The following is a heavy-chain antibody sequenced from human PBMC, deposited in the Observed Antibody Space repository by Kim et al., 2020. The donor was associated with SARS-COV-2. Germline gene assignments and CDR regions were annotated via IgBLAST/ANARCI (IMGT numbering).Heavy chain of an antibody. J-gene: IGHJ4*02. Sequence: YLKGRVTISVDTSKNQVSLKQSSVTAADTAVYYCARARITMIVVVTYFDYWGQGTLVTVSS. CDR3: ARARITMIVVVTYFDY. D-gene: IGHD3-22*01. V-gene: IGHV4-31*02.